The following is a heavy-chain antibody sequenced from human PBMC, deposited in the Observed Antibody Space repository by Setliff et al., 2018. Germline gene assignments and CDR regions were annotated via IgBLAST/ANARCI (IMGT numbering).Heavy chain of an antibody. CDR3: ARVSTVTTWPYYYYMDV. Sequence: SETLSLTCTVSGGSISSYYWSWIRQPAGKGLEWIGRIYTSGSINYNPSLKSRVTMSVDTSKNQFSLKLSSVTAADTAVYYCARVSTVTTWPYYYYMDVWGKGTTVTVSS. CDR2: IYTSGSI. CDR1: GGSISSYY. J-gene: IGHJ6*03. D-gene: IGHD4-4*01. V-gene: IGHV4-4*07.